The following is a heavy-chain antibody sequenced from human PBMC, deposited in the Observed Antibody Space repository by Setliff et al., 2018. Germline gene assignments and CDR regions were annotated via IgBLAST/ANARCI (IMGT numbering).Heavy chain of an antibody. CDR3: AKDRSRDYDDSRLGANTFFDY. Sequence: GGSLRLSCAASGFTFSTYWMHWVRQVPGKGLVWVSRIGTDGSGAEYADSVKGRFTVSRDNAKNTLYLQMNRLRAEDTALYYCAKDRSRDYDDSRLGANTFFDYWGQGTLVTVSS. D-gene: IGHD3-22*01. V-gene: IGHV3-74*03. CDR2: IGTDGSGA. CDR1: GFTFSTYW. J-gene: IGHJ4*02.